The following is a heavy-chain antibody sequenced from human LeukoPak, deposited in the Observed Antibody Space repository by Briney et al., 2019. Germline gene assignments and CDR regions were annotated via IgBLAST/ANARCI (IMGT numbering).Heavy chain of an antibody. Sequence: GGSLRLSCAASGFTFSSYAMHWVRQAPGKGLEWVAVISYDGSNKHYADSVKGRFTISRDDAKNTLYLQMNSLRVEDTAVHYCARGGGYTYGYTPYYFDHWGQGTLVTVSS. CDR2: ISYDGSNK. J-gene: IGHJ4*02. CDR1: GFTFSSYA. D-gene: IGHD5-18*01. V-gene: IGHV3-30-3*01. CDR3: ARGGGYTYGYTPYYFDH.